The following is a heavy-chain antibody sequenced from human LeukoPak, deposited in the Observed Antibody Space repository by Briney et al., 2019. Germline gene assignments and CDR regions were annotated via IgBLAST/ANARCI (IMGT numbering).Heavy chain of an antibody. CDR3: AKGELRFKEFDY. CDR2: INPCGGST. Sequence: ASVKVSCKASGYTFTSYYMHWVRQAPGQGLEWMGIINPCGGSTSYAQKFQGRVTMTRDTSTSTVYMELSSLSSEDTAVYYCAKGELRFKEFDYWGQGTLVTVSA. CDR1: GYTFTSYY. V-gene: IGHV1-46*01. J-gene: IGHJ4*02. D-gene: IGHD3-3*01.